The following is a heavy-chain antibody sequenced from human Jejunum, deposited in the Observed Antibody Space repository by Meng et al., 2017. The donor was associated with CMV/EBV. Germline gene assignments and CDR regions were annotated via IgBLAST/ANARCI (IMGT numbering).Heavy chain of an antibody. CDR1: GFTLRNYV. Sequence: SGFTLRNYVLTVVRHAPGKGLEWVSSISGSDGSTYSAGSVEGRCSISRDNSNNMLYLQMNSPGDEDTGVFYCAKGGDGSKRIDYWGQGTLVTVSS. D-gene: IGHD2-15*01. CDR3: AKGGDGSKRIDY. J-gene: IGHJ4*02. V-gene: IGHV3-23*01. CDR2: ISGSDGST.